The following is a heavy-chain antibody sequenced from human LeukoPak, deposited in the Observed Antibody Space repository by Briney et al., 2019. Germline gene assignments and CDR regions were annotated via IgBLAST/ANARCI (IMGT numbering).Heavy chain of an antibody. CDR1: GYTFTSYG. CDR3: ALMTTVVTPSGY. V-gene: IGHV1-18*01. D-gene: IGHD4-23*01. Sequence: ATVKVSCKASGYTFTSYGISWVRQAPGQGLEWMGWISAYNGNTNYAQKLQGRVTMTTDTSTSTAYMELRSLRSDDTAVYYCALMTTVVTPSGYWGQGTLVTVSS. J-gene: IGHJ4*02. CDR2: ISAYNGNT.